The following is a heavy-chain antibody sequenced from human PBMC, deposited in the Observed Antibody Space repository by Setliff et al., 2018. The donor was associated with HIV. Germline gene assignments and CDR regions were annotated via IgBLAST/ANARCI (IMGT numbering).Heavy chain of an antibody. CDR1: GYTFTSYA. V-gene: IGHV1-3*01. CDR3: ARDRYYNFWSGYFH. J-gene: IGHJ4*02. Sequence: ASVKVSCKASGYTFTSYAMHWVRQAPGQRLEWMGWINAGNGNTKYSQKFQDRVTITRDTSATMVYMELSSLRSEDTAVYYCARDRYYNFWSGYFHWGQGTLVTV. CDR2: INAGNGNT. D-gene: IGHD3-3*01.